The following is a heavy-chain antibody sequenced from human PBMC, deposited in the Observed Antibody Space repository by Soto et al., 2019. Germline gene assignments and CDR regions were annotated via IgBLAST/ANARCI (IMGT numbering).Heavy chain of an antibody. D-gene: IGHD5-18*01. Sequence: SETLSLGCSVSGGSISHYYWGWLRQPPGKGLECIGYIFYTGSTNYSPSLKSRLSISVDTSQNQFSLRLRSVTAADTAIYYCARIKRGFTYGSILDFWGQGILVTVSS. CDR3: ARIKRGFTYGSILDF. CDR1: GGSISHYY. CDR2: IFYTGST. J-gene: IGHJ4*02. V-gene: IGHV4-59*01.